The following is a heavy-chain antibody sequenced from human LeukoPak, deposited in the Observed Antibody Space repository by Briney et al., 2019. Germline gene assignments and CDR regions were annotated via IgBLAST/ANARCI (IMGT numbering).Heavy chain of an antibody. V-gene: IGHV4-30-2*01. D-gene: IGHD4-11*01. CDR1: GGSISSGGYS. Sequence: TSETLSLTCAVSGGSISSGGYSWSWIRQPPGKGLEWIGYIYHSGSTYYNPSLKSRVTISVDRSKNQFSLKLSSVTAADTAVYYCARYDYRDAFDIWGQGTMVTVSS. CDR2: IYHSGST. J-gene: IGHJ3*02. CDR3: ARYDYRDAFDI.